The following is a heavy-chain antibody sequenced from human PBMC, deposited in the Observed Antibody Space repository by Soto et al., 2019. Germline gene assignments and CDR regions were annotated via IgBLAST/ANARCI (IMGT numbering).Heavy chain of an antibody. V-gene: IGHV3-23*01. Sequence: PGWSLRLSCAASGFDVSSNYMSWVRQAPGKGLEWVSAISGSGGSTYYADSVKGRFTLSRDNSKNTLYLQMNSLRAEDTDVYYCAKDRGFGAFAYFYYYYYGMDVWGQRTTVTVSS. CDR2: ISGSGGST. J-gene: IGHJ6*02. D-gene: IGHD3-10*01. CDR3: AKDRGFGAFAYFYYYYYGMDV. CDR1: GFDVSSNY.